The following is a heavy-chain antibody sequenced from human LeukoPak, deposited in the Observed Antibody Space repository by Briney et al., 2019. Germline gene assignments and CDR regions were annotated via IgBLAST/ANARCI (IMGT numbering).Heavy chain of an antibody. J-gene: IGHJ4*02. D-gene: IGHD3-10*01. CDR3: ARDGVITRVRGVIPLIDY. V-gene: IGHV1-18*04. CDR2: ISAYNGNT. CDR1: GYTFTSYG. Sequence: GASVKVSCKASGYTFTSYGISWVRQAPGQGLEWMGWISAYNGNTNYAQKLQGRVTMTTDTSTSTAYMELRSLRSDDTAVYYCARDGVITRVRGVIPLIDYWGQGTLVTVSS.